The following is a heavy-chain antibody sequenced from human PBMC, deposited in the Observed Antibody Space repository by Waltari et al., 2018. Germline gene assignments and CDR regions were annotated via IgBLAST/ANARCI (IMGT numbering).Heavy chain of an antibody. CDR1: GGSFSGYY. D-gene: IGHD6-13*01. Sequence: QVQLQQWGAGLLKPSETLSLTCPFYGGSFSGYYWSWIRQPPGKGLEWCGEINHSGSTNYNPSLKSRVTISVDTSKNQFSLKLSSVTAADTAVYYCARGVRVSRYHYWGQGTLVTVSS. CDR2: INHSGST. V-gene: IGHV4-34*01. J-gene: IGHJ4*02. CDR3: ARGVRVSRYHY.